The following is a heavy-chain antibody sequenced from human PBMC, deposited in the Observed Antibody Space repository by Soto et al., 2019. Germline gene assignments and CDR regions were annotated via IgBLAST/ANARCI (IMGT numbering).Heavy chain of an antibody. CDR3: VRVYASNTFDL. Sequence: EVQLVESGGNLVQAGGSLRLSCAASGFSFISYRMSWVRQAPGKGLEWVSYISNSGSVIHDADSVKGRFTISRDNAKNSLSLQMNSLRDEDTALYYCVRVYASNTFDLWGQGTVVTVSS. CDR1: GFSFISYR. V-gene: IGHV3-48*02. CDR2: ISNSGSVI. D-gene: IGHD2-2*01. J-gene: IGHJ3*01.